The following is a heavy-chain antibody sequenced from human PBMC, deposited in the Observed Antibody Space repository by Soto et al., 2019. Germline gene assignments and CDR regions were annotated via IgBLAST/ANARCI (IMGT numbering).Heavy chain of an antibody. Sequence: SCAXSGFTFSSYEMNWVRQAPGKGLEWVSYISSSGSTIYYADSVKGRFTISRDNAKNSLYLQMNSLRAEDTAVYYCARGRRYSGYSYGYYYYYGMDVWGQGTTVTVSS. CDR1: GFTFSSYE. J-gene: IGHJ6*02. CDR2: ISSSGSTI. V-gene: IGHV3-48*03. CDR3: ARGRRYSGYSYGYYYYYGMDV. D-gene: IGHD5-18*01.